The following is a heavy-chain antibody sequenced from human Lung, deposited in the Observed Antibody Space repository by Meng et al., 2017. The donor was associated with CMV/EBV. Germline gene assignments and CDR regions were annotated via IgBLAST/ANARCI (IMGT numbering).Heavy chain of an antibody. CDR1: GGTLRKYS. CDR2: ILPIFGIA. J-gene: IGHJ4*02. V-gene: IGHV1-69*05. CDR3: ARVGGTMVKNGYFDY. Sequence: SVKVSXKASGGTLRKYSISWVRQAPGQGLEWMGGILPIFGIAKIAQNFQGRVTITTDGSTSTAYMEVSSLRSEDTAVYYCARVGGTMVKNGYFDYWGQGTXVTVSS. D-gene: IGHD4/OR15-4a*01.